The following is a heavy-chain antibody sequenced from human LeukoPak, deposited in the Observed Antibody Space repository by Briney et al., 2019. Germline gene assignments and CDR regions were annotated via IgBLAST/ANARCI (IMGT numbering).Heavy chain of an antibody. D-gene: IGHD2-2*03. Sequence: ASVKVSCKASGYTFTGYYLHWVRQAPGQGLEWMGWINPHSGGTNYAQKFQGRVTMTRDTSISTAYMELSRLRSDDTAVYYCASLGYCSSTSCLEYFDYWGQGTLVTVSS. CDR1: GYTFTGYY. V-gene: IGHV1-2*02. CDR2: INPHSGGT. CDR3: ASLGYCSSTSCLEYFDY. J-gene: IGHJ4*02.